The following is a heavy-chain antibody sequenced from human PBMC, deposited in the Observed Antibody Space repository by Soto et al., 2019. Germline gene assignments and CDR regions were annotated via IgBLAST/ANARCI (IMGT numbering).Heavy chain of an antibody. CDR3: AKAPNNWNHFGMDV. Sequence: SGGSLRLSCAASRFTFNNYGMHWVRQAPGKGLEWMALISYDGRNEYYADSVEGRFTISRDSSKKTVYLQMNSLRAEDTAVYYCAKAPNNWNHFGMDVRGQGTTVTVSS. CDR2: ISYDGRNE. D-gene: IGHD1-20*01. J-gene: IGHJ6*02. V-gene: IGHV3-30*18. CDR1: RFTFNNYG.